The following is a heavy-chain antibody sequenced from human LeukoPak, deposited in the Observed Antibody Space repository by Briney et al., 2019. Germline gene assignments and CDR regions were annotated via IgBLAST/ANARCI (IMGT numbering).Heavy chain of an antibody. V-gene: IGHV3-30-3*01. CDR2: VSYDRNEE. J-gene: IGHJ4*02. D-gene: IGHD2-15*01. CDR1: GFTFSHNA. CDR3: ASWAASLPFDY. Sequence: GGSLRLSCVVSGFTFSHNAMHWVRQAPGKGLERVAVVSYDRNEEYYKDSLKGRFTISRDNSKNTVYLQMNSLRPEDTAVYYCASWAASLPFDYWGQGTLVTVSS.